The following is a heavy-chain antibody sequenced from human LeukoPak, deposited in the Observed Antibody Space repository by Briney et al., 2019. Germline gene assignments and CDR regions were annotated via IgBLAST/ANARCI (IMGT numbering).Heavy chain of an antibody. J-gene: IGHJ6*02. CDR1: GLTFSNFW. Sequence: GGSLGLSCTASGLTFSNFWMTWVRRAPGKGLGWVANIKGDGSAIYYVDSVKGRFSISRDNAKNSLYLQMNSLRADDTAVYYCARWATPPTYSYYGMDVWGQGTTVTVSS. CDR3: ARWATPPTYSYYGMDV. D-gene: IGHD5-24*01. V-gene: IGHV3-7*03. CDR2: IKGDGSAI.